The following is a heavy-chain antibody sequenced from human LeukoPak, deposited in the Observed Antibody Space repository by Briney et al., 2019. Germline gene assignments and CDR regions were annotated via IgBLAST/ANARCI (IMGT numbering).Heavy chain of an antibody. J-gene: IGHJ4*02. CDR3: AKEDY. CDR2: ISWNSGSI. CDR1: GFTFDDYA. V-gene: IGHV3-9*01. Sequence: PGRSLRLSCAASGFTFDDYAMHWVRQAPGKGLGWVSGISWNSGSIGYADSVKGRFTISRDNAKNSLYLQMNSLRAEDTALYYCAKEDYWGQGTLVTVSS.